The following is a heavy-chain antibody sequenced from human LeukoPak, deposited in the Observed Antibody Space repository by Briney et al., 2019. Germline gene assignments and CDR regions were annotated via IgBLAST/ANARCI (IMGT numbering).Heavy chain of an antibody. CDR1: GGSISSSSYY. J-gene: IGHJ5*02. Sequence: SETLSLTCTVSGGSISSSSYYWGWIRQPPGKGLEWIGSIYYSGSTYYNPSLKSRVTISVDTSKNQFSLKLSSVTAADTAVYYCAREKIAYYDNSGRGWFDPWGQGTLVTVSS. D-gene: IGHD3-22*01. CDR3: AREKIAYYDNSGRGWFDP. CDR2: IYYSGST. V-gene: IGHV4-39*07.